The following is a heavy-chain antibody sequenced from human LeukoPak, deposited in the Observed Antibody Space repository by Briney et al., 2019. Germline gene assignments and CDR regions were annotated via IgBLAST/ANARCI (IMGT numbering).Heavy chain of an antibody. CDR3: ARVHPGSSLLIGEIDS. CDR2: IGSSGSTV. V-gene: IGHV3-48*03. D-gene: IGHD6-13*01. J-gene: IGHJ5*01. Sequence: PGGSLRLSCAASGFTFSAYEMNWVRQAPGKGLEWVSYIGSSGSTVYYAGSVKGRFTISRDNAKNSLYMQMESLRDEDTAVYYCARVHPGSSLLIGEIDSWGQGTLVTVSS. CDR1: GFTFSAYE.